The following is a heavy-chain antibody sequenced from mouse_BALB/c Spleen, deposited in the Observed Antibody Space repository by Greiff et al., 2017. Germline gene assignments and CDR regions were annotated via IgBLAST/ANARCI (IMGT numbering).Heavy chain of an antibody. Sequence: EVKLVESGGGLVQPGGSLRLSCATSGFTFSDFYMEWVRQPPGKRLEWIAASRNKANDYTTEYSASVKGQFIVSRDTYQSILYLQMNALRAEATAIYYCARDAWALFAYWGQGTLVTVSA. V-gene: IGHV7-1*02. J-gene: IGHJ3*01. CDR1: GFTFSDFY. CDR2: SRNKANDYTT. CDR3: ARDAWALFAY.